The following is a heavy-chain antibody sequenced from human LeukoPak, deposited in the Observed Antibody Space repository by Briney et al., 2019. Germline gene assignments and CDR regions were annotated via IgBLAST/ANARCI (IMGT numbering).Heavy chain of an antibody. Sequence: GGSLRLPCAASGFTFSSYAMHWVRQAPGKGLEYVSAISSNGGSTYYANSVKGRFTISRDNSKNTLYLQMGSLRAEDMAVYYCARGYFDYWGQGTLVTVSS. CDR2: ISSNGGST. CDR3: ARGYFDY. CDR1: GFTFSSYA. J-gene: IGHJ4*02. V-gene: IGHV3-64*01.